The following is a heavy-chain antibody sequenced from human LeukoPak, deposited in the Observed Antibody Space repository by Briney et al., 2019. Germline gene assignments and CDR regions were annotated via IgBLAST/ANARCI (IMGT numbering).Heavy chain of an antibody. V-gene: IGHV3-33*01. CDR1: GFNFNTYG. J-gene: IGHJ5*02. CDR3: AGEVVRDVSGVDYTWLDP. Sequence: GGSLRLSCAASGFNFNTYGMHWVRQTPGKGLEWVAVIWHDGSGEYYADSVKGRFTISRDNSKSLVYLQMDSLRDEDTAVYYCAGEVVRDVSGVDYTWLDPWGQGTLVFVS. D-gene: IGHD2-8*01. CDR2: IWHDGSGE.